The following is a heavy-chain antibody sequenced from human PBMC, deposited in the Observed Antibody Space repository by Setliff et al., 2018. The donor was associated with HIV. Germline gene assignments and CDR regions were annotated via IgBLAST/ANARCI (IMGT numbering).Heavy chain of an antibody. D-gene: IGHD3-22*01. CDR1: GGTFSSYA. Sequence: SVKVSCKASGGTFSSYAISWVRQAPGQGLEWMGGIIPIFGTANYAQKFQGRVTITTDESTSTAYMELSSLRSEDTAVYYCARGRRRITMIVVSAMGAFDIWGQGTMVTVSS. CDR2: IIPIFGTA. V-gene: IGHV1-69*05. J-gene: IGHJ3*02. CDR3: ARGRRRITMIVVSAMGAFDI.